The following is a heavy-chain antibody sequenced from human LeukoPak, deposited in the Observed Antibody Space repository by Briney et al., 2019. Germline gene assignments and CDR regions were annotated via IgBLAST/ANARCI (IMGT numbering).Heavy chain of an antibody. V-gene: IGHV3-9*01. Sequence: GRSLRLSCAASGFTFDDYAMHWVRQAPGKGLEWVSGISWNSGSIGYADSVKGRFTISRDNAKNSLYLQMNSLRAEDTALYYCAKGNYYDSSGYYGSRSPYGMDVWGQGTTVTVSS. CDR3: AKGNYYDSSGYYGSRSPYGMDV. D-gene: IGHD3-22*01. J-gene: IGHJ6*02. CDR2: ISWNSGSI. CDR1: GFTFDDYA.